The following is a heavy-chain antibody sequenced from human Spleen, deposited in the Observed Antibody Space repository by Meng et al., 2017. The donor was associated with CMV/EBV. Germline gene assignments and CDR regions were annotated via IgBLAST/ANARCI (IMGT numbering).Heavy chain of an antibody. Sequence: SCAASGFTFSSYSMNWVRQAPGKGLEWVSVIYSGGTTYYADSVKGRFTISRDNSMNTLYLQMNTLRAEDTAVYYCARGGGTFDYWGQGTLVTVSS. CDR1: GFTFSSYS. J-gene: IGHJ4*02. CDR3: ARGGGTFDY. CDR2: IYSGGTT. D-gene: IGHD3-3*01. V-gene: IGHV3-53*01.